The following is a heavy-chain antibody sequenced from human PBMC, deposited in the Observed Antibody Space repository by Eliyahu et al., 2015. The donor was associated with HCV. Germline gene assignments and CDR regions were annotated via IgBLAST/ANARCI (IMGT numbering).Heavy chain of an antibody. CDR1: GFSLSTSGVG. CDR3: AHRNSDYYGSGSRYYYYYGMDV. D-gene: IGHD3-10*01. CDR2: IYWNDDK. J-gene: IGHJ6*02. Sequence: QITLKESGPTLVKPTQTLTLTCTFSGFSLSTSGVGXGWIRQPPGKALEWLALIYWNDDKRYSPSLKSRLTIXKDTSKNQVVLTMTNMXPVDTATYYCAHRNSDYYGSGSRYYYYYGMDVWGQGTTVTVSS. V-gene: IGHV2-5*01.